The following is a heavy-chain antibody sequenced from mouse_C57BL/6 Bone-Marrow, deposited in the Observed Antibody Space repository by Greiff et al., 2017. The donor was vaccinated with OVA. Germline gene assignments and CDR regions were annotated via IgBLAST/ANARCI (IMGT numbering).Heavy chain of an antibody. V-gene: IGHV1-81*01. CDR3: ARGGLRGNWYVDV. D-gene: IGHD6-1*01. Sequence: QVQLQQSGAELARPGASVKLSCKASGYTFTSYGISWVKQRTGQGLEWIGEIYPRSGNTYYNEKFKGKATLTADKSSSTAYMELRSLTSEDSAVYFCARGGLRGNWYVDVWGTGTTVTVSS. J-gene: IGHJ1*03. CDR1: GYTFTSYG. CDR2: IYPRSGNT.